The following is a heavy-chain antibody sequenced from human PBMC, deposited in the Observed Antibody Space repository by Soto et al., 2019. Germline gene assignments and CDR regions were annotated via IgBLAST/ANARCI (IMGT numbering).Heavy chain of an antibody. J-gene: IGHJ5*02. CDR3: ARQRGDYVFDN. Sequence: SETLSLTCTVSGGSITSTSYYWGWIRQPPGKGLEWIGTIYYRGRAKYNPSLRSRVTISVDTSKNYFSLSLLSVTAADTAVYYCARQRGDYVFDNWGQGTLVTVSS. CDR1: GGSITSTSYY. D-gene: IGHD4-17*01. V-gene: IGHV4-39*01. CDR2: IYYRGRA.